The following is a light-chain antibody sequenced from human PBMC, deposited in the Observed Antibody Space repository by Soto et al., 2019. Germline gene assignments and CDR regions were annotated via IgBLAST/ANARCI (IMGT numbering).Light chain of an antibody. CDR2: AAS. J-gene: IGKJ1*01. V-gene: IGKV1-12*01. CDR3: QQANSFPWT. Sequence: DIPMTQSPSSVSASVGDRVTMTCRASQGINSWLAWYQQKPGKAPKLLIYAASNFQSGVPSRFSGSGSGTDFTLTISSLQPEDFATYYCQQANSFPWTFGQGTKVEIK. CDR1: QGINSW.